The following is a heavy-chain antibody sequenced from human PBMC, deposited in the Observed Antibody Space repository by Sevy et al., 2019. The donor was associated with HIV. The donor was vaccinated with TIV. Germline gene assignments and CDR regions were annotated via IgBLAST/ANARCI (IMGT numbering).Heavy chain of an antibody. CDR1: GFSFDRYG. J-gene: IGHJ5*02. CDR2: ILYEGINK. D-gene: IGHD4-4*01. Sequence: GGSLRLSCAASGFSFDRYGMHWVRQAPGKGLEWVAVILYEGINKDYGDSVRGRFTISRDNSKNTLYLQMNSLRVDDTAVYYCARETDNSARWLDPWGQGTLVTVSS. V-gene: IGHV3-33*01. CDR3: ARETDNSARWLDP.